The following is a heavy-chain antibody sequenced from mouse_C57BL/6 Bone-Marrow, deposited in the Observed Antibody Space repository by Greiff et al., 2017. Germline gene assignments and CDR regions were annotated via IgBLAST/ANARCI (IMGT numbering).Heavy chain of an antibody. V-gene: IGHV1-64*01. J-gene: IGHJ2*01. CDR2: IHPNSGST. Sequence: QVQLQQPGAELVKPGASVKLSCKASGYTFTSYWMHWVKQRPGQGLEWIGMIHPNSGSTNYNERFKSKATLTVDKSSSTAYMQLSSLTSEDSAVYYGARSGYDYAFDYWGQGTTRTGSS. CDR1: GYTFTSYW. D-gene: IGHD2-4*01. CDR3: ARSGYDYAFDY.